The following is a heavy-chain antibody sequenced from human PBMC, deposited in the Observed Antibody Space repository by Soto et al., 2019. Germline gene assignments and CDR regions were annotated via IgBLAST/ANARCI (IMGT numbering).Heavy chain of an antibody. D-gene: IGHD2-8*01. J-gene: IGHJ5*02. CDR1: GFTFSTYW. V-gene: IGHV3-7*01. Sequence: LRLSCAASGFTFSTYWMDWVRQTPGKGLEWVANINQDGSEKNYVDSVKGRFTISRDNAKNSLYLQMSSLTAEDSALYYCSSSLNAWGQGTLVTVS. CDR2: INQDGSEK. CDR3: SSSLNA.